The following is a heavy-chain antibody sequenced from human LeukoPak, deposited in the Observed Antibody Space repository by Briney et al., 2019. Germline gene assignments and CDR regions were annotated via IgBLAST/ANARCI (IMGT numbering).Heavy chain of an antibody. D-gene: IGHD2-15*01. CDR2: IDQDGSEK. V-gene: IGHV3-7*01. CDR3: ARPELPGWSVLFDF. J-gene: IGHJ4*02. Sequence: GGSLRLSCAASRFTFSNYWMSWVRQAPGKGLEWVANIDQDGSEKYYAESVKGRFTISRDNAKNSLYLQMNSLRVDDTAVYYCARPELPGWSVLFDFWGQGTLVTVSS. CDR1: RFTFSNYW.